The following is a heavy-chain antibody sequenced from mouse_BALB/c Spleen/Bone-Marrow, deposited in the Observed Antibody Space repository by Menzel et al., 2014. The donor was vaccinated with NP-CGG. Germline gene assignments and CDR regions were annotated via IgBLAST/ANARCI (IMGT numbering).Heavy chain of an antibody. Sequence: QVQLKDSGPGQVAPSQSLSITCTVSGFSLSRYNVHWVRQPPGKGLEWLGVIWRGGNRDYNSGLKSRLSISKDNSKSQVFLKMNSLQTDDRAMYCVARCITTGAMDYWGQGTSVTVSS. CDR1: GFSLSRYN. D-gene: IGHD1-1*01. V-gene: IGHV2-6-4*01. J-gene: IGHJ4*01. CDR2: IWRGGNR. CDR3: ARCITTGAMDY.